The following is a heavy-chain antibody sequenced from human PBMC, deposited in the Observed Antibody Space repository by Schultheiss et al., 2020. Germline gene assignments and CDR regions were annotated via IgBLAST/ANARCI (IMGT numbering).Heavy chain of an antibody. CDR3: TRGHNWFDP. V-gene: IGHV4-34*01. J-gene: IGHJ5*02. CDR2: INHRGST. Sequence: SETLSLTCAVYGGSFSGYYWSWIRQPPGKGLEWIGEINHRGSTNYNPSLKSRVTISVDTSKNQFSLKLSSVTAADTAVYYCTRGHNWFDPWGQGTLVTVSS. CDR1: GGSFSGYY.